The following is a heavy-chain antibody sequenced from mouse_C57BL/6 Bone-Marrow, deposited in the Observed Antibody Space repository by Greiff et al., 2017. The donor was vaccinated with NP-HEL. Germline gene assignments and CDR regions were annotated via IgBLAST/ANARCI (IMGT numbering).Heavy chain of an antibody. J-gene: IGHJ3*01. D-gene: IGHD1-1*01. CDR3: ARHGSSYQAWFAY. CDR2: IYPRSGNT. CDR1: GYTFTSYG. V-gene: IGHV1-81*01. Sequence: QVQLQQSGAELARPGASVKLSCKASGYTFTSYGISWVKQRTGQGLEWIGEIYPRSGNTYYNEQFKGKATLTADKSSSTAYMELRSLTSEDSAVYFSARHGSSYQAWFAYWGQGTLVTVSA.